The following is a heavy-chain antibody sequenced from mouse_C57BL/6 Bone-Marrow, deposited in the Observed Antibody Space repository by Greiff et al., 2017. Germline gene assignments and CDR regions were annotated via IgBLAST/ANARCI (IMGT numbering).Heavy chain of an antibody. V-gene: IGHV1-7*01. CDR1: GYTFTSYW. Sequence: QVQLKESGAELAKPGASVKLSCKASGYTFTSYWMHWVKQRPGQGLEWIGYINPSSGYTKYNQKFKDKATLTADKSSSTAYLQLSSLTYEDSAVYYCAGYSVAWFAYWGQGTLVTVSA. CDR3: AGYSVAWFAY. D-gene: IGHD2-12*01. J-gene: IGHJ3*01. CDR2: INPSSGYT.